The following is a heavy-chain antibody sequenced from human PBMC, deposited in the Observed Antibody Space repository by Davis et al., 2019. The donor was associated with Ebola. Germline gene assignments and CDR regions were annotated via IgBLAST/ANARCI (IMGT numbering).Heavy chain of an antibody. D-gene: IGHD5-18*01. CDR2: IYYSGTT. Sequence: SETLSLTCTVSGDSMSDYYYNWIRQPPGRGLEWIGNIYYSGTTNLNPSLMSRVTISGDMSRNQFSLTLNSVTTTDTAMYYCARTPRYSSYGAFFDYWGQGTLVTVSS. CDR3: ARTPRYSSYGAFFDY. V-gene: IGHV4-59*01. CDR1: GDSMSDYY. J-gene: IGHJ4*02.